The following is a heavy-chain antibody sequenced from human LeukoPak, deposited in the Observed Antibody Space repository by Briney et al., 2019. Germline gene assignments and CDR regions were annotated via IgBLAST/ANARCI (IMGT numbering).Heavy chain of an antibody. CDR3: ARGSIAVAGRNYYYYMDV. V-gene: IGHV4-4*07. CDR1: GGSISSYY. Sequence: SETLSLTCTVSGGSISSYYWSWIRQPAGKGLEWIGRIYTRGSTNYNPSLKSRVTMSVDTSKNQFSLRLSSVTAADTAVYYCARGSIAVAGRNYYYYMDVWGKGTTVTISS. J-gene: IGHJ6*03. D-gene: IGHD6-19*01. CDR2: IYTRGST.